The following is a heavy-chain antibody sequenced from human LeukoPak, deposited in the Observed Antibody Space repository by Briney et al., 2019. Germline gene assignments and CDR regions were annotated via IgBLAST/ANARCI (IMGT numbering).Heavy chain of an antibody. CDR2: ISYDGSNK. J-gene: IGHJ4*02. CDR1: GFTFSSYG. Sequence: GRSLRLSCAASGFTFSSYGMHWVRQAPGKGLEWVAVISYDGSNKYYADSVKGRFTISRDNSKNTLYLQMNSLRAEDTAVYYCAKEKGGCSGVPCYSFDYWGQGTLVTASP. CDR3: AKEKGGCSGVPCYSFDY. V-gene: IGHV3-30*18. D-gene: IGHD2-15*01.